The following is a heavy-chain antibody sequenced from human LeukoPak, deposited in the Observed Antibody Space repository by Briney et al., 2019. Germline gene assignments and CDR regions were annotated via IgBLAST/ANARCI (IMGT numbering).Heavy chain of an antibody. V-gene: IGHV3-30*04. Sequence: GRSLRLSCAASGFTFSGYAMHWVRQAPGKGLEWVAVISSDGSKTYFADSVKGRFTISRDNSKNTLYLQMNSLRADDTAVFYCARALSTSWPFYYYFGLDVWGQGTTVTVSS. CDR3: ARALSTSWPFYYYFGLDV. CDR1: GFTFSGYA. D-gene: IGHD6-13*01. CDR2: ISSDGSKT. J-gene: IGHJ6*02.